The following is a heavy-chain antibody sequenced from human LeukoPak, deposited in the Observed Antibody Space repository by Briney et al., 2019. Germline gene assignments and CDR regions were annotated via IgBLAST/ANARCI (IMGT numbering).Heavy chain of an antibody. CDR3: AKLVGSGGRPGAFDI. J-gene: IGHJ3*02. CDR2: ISGDGGST. CDR1: GFTFDDYA. V-gene: IGHV3-43*02. D-gene: IGHD6-19*01. Sequence: SGGSLRLSCAASGFTFDDYAMHWARQAPGKGLVWVSLISGDGGSTYYADSVKGRFTISRDNSKNSLYLQMNSLRTEDTALYYCAKLVGSGGRPGAFDIWGQGTMVTVSS.